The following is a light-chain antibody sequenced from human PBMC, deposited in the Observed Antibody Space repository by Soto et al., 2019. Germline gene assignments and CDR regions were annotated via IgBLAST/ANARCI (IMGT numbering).Light chain of an antibody. CDR1: QDISNY. Sequence: DIQMTQSPSSLSASVGDTVTITCQASQDISNYLNWYQQKTGKAPKLLIYDESNLETGVPSRFSGSGSGTDFNFTISSLQPEDIATYYCQQYDNLPITCGQGTRLEIK. V-gene: IGKV1-33*01. J-gene: IGKJ5*01. CDR3: QQYDNLPIT. CDR2: DES.